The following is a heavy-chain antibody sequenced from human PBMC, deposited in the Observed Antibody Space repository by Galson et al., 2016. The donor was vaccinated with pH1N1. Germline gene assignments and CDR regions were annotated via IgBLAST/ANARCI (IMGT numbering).Heavy chain of an antibody. J-gene: IGHJ4*02. CDR3: SADVYDFWSVSGDY. CDR2: IKSKTDGGTT. V-gene: IGHV3-15*01. Sequence: SLRLSCAASGFTFTNAWMSWVRQAPGKGLEWVGRIKSKTDGGTTDYAAPVQGRFTISRDDSKNTLYLQINNLKIGDTAVYYCSADVYDFWSVSGDYWGQGTLLTVSS. D-gene: IGHD3-3*01. CDR1: GFTFTNAW.